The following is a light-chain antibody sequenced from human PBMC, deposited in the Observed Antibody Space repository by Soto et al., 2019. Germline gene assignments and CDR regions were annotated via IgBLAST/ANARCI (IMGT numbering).Light chain of an antibody. CDR3: EQYRDWPPYT. Sequence: EVAMTQSPATLSVSPGERVTLSCRASQSVSNNLAWYQQRPGQAPRLLIYGASTRATGTPARFSGSGSGTEVTLTISNLQTEDVAVYYCEQYRDWPPYTCGQGTKLDIK. CDR1: QSVSNN. CDR2: GAS. J-gene: IGKJ2*01. V-gene: IGKV3-15*01.